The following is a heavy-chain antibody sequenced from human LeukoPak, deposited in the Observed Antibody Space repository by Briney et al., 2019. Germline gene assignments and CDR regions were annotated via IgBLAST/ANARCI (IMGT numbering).Heavy chain of an antibody. V-gene: IGHV3-30*02. D-gene: IGHD2/OR15-2a*01. Sequence: GGSLRLSCAAPGFTFSSYGMHWVRQAPGKGLEWVAFIRYDGSNKYYADSVKGRFTISRDNSKNTLYLQMNSLRAEDTAVYYCAKNRSYFDYWGQGTLVTVSS. CDR2: IRYDGSNK. CDR1: GFTFSSYG. J-gene: IGHJ4*02. CDR3: AKNRSYFDY.